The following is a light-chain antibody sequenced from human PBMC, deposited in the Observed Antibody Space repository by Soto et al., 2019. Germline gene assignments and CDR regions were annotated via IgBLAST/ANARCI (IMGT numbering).Light chain of an antibody. J-gene: IGKJ5*01. CDR1: QSISSS. V-gene: IGKV1-12*01. CDR2: AAS. CDR3: XQGDSFPIT. Sequence: DIQMTQSPSSVSASVGDRVTITCRASQSISSSLAWYQQKPGTVPKLLIYAASSLESGVPSRFSGXGDVTXXXXXXXXLQPXDFGXXXXXQGDSFPITFGQGTRLEIK.